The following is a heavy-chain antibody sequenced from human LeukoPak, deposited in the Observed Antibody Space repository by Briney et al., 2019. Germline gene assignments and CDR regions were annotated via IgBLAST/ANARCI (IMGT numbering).Heavy chain of an antibody. CDR2: IYTSGST. CDR3: ASGGSGWYGAAFDI. CDR1: GGSISRGSYY. Sequence: SQTLSLTSTVSGGSISRGSYYWIRIRQPAGKGLEWIWRIYTSGSTNYNPSLKSRVNISVDTSKNQFSLKLSSVAAADTAVYYCASGGSGWYGAAFDIWGQGTMVTVSS. J-gene: IGHJ3*02. D-gene: IGHD6-19*01. V-gene: IGHV4-61*02.